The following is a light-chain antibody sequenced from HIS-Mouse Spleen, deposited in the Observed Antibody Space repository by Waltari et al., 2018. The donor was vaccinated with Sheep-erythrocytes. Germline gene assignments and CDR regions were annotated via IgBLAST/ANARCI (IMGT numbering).Light chain of an antibody. CDR1: SSNIGNTA. CDR2: YDD. CDR3: AAWDDSLNGWV. J-gene: IGLJ3*02. Sequence: QSVLTQPPSVSEAPRQRVTISCSGSSSNIGNTAVNWYQQLPGKAPKLLIYYDDLLPSGVSDRFSGSKSGPPAALASSGLQSEDEADYYCAAWDDSLNGWVFGGGTKMTVL. V-gene: IGLV1-36*01.